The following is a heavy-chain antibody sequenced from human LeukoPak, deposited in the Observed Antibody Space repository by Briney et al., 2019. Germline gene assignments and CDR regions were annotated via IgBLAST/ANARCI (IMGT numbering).Heavy chain of an antibody. V-gene: IGHV1-69*05. J-gene: IGHJ4*02. CDR2: IIPIFGTA. Sequence: VAPVKVSCKASGGTFSSYAISWVRQAPGQGLEWMGGIIPIFGTANYAQKFQGRVTITTDESTSTAYMELSSLRSEDTAVYYCARDRPPADWGQGTLVTVSS. CDR3: ARDRPPAD. CDR1: GGTFSSYA.